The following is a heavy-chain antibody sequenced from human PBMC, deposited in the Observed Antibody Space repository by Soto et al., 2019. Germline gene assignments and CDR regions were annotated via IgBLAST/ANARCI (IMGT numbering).Heavy chain of an antibody. CDR1: GFTFSSYW. V-gene: IGHV3-7*01. Sequence: GGSLRLSCAASGFTFSSYWMSWVRQAPGKGLEWVANIKQDGSEKYYVDSVKGRFTISRDNAKNSLYLQMNSLRAEDTAVYYCARDGAVAGVYYYYYGMDVWGQGTTVTVSS. J-gene: IGHJ6*02. CDR3: ARDGAVAGVYYYYYGMDV. D-gene: IGHD6-19*01. CDR2: IKQDGSEK.